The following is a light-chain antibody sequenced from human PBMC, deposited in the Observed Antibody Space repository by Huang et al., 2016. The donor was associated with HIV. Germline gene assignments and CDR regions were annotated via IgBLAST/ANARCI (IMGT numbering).Light chain of an antibody. J-gene: IGKJ1*01. CDR1: QSVSTN. Sequence: EIVMTQSPATLSASPGERATLSCRTSQSVSTNLAWFQQKPGQAPRLLIYDAASRAAGIPGRFSGSGSGREFTLTINSLQSADFAVYHCQHYHTWPRTFGQGTKVEIK. CDR2: DAA. V-gene: IGKV3-15*01. CDR3: QHYHTWPRT.